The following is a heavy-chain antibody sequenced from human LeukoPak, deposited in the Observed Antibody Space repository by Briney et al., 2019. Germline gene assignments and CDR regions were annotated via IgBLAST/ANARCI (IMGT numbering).Heavy chain of an antibody. D-gene: IGHD6-19*01. CDR2: ISGSGGST. V-gene: IGHV3-23*01. CDR1: GFTFSSYA. J-gene: IGHJ4*02. Sequence: GGSLRLSCAASGFTFSSYAMSWVRQAPGKGLEWVSTISGSGGSTYYADSVKGRFTISRDNSKKTLYLQMNSLRADDTAVYYCAKTDSSGWTYYFDYWGQGTLVTVSS. CDR3: AKTDSSGWTYYFDY.